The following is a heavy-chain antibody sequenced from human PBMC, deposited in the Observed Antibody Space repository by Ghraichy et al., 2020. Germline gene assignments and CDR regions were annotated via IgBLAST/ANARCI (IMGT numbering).Heavy chain of an antibody. CDR1: GGSISSYY. Sequence: SETLSLTCTVSGGSISSYYWSWIRQPPGKGLEWIGEINHSGSTNYNPSLKSRVTISVDTSKNQFSLKLSSVTAADTAVYYCARVRVRWFDPWGQGTLVTVSS. V-gene: IGHV4-34*01. CDR3: ARVRVRWFDP. D-gene: IGHD3-10*01. CDR2: INHSGST. J-gene: IGHJ5*02.